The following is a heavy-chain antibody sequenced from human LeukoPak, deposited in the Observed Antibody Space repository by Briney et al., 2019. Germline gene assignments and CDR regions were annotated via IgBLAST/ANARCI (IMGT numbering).Heavy chain of an antibody. CDR3: ARAYGSGSYYGY. CDR1: GFTFSSYW. Sequence: GGSLRLSCAASGFTFSSYWMHWVRQAPGKGLEWVSYISNSGGDIYYADSVKGRFTISRDNAKNSLYLLMNSLRAEDTAVYYCARAYGSGSYYGYWGQGTLVTVSS. CDR2: ISNSGGDI. J-gene: IGHJ4*02. D-gene: IGHD3-10*01. V-gene: IGHV3-21*05.